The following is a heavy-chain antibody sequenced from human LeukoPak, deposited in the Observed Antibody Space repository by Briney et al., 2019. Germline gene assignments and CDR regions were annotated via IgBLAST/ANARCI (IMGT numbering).Heavy chain of an antibody. V-gene: IGHV1-69*05. CDR1: GGTFSSYA. J-gene: IGHJ3*02. CDR2: IIPIFGTA. Sequence: GASVKVSCKASGGTFSSYAISWVRQAPGQGLEWMGGIIPIFGTANYAQKFQGRVTITTDESTSTAYIELSSLRSEDTAVYYCARSDIVVVPAATDHDAFDIWGQGTMVTVSS. D-gene: IGHD2-2*01. CDR3: ARSDIVVVPAATDHDAFDI.